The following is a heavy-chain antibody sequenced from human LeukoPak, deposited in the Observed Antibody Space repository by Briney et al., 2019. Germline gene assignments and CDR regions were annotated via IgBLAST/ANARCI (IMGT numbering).Heavy chain of an antibody. J-gene: IGHJ4*02. Sequence: GASVKVSCEVSGYTLTELSMHWVRQAPGKGLEWMGGFDPEDGETIYAQKFQGRVTMTEDTSTDTAYMELSSLRSEDTAVYYCATDPGGYCSGGSCYLNDYWGQGTLVTVSS. CDR2: FDPEDGET. V-gene: IGHV1-24*01. CDR3: ATDPGGYCSGGSCYLNDY. CDR1: GYTLTELS. D-gene: IGHD2-15*01.